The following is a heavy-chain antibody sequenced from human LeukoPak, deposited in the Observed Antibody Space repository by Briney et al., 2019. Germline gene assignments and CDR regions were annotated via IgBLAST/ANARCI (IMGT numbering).Heavy chain of an antibody. CDR2: ISWNSGSI. CDR1: GFTFDDYA. CDR3: AKDGSIVGATPSEYFDY. V-gene: IGHV3-9*01. Sequence: PGGSLRLSCAASGFTFDDYAMHWVRQAPGKGLEWVSGISWNSGSIGYADSVKGRFTISRDNSKNTLYLQMNSLRAEDTAVYYCAKDGSIVGATPSEYFDYWGQGTLVTVSS. D-gene: IGHD1-26*01. J-gene: IGHJ4*02.